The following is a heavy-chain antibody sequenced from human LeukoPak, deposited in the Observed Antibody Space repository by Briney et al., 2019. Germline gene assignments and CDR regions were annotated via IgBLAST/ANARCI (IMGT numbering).Heavy chain of an antibody. D-gene: IGHD3-22*01. V-gene: IGHV1-18*01. Sequence: GAPVKVSCKASGYTFTSYGISWVRQAPGQGLEWMGWISAYNGNTNYAQKLQGRVTMTTDTSTSTAYMELRSLRSDDTAVYYCARDPYYYDSSGPNYPGRFDPWGQGTLVTVSS. CDR2: ISAYNGNT. J-gene: IGHJ5*02. CDR1: GYTFTSYG. CDR3: ARDPYYYDSSGPNYPGRFDP.